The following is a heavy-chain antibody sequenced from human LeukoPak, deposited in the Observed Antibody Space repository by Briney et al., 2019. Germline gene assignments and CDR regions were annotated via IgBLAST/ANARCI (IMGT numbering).Heavy chain of an antibody. CDR2: ISHSGST. D-gene: IGHD5-12*01. Sequence: SSETLSLTCTVSDYSISSGYGYYWGWIRQPPGKGLEWIGSISHSGSTYYNLSLKSRVTISVDTSKNQFSLKLSSVTAADTAVYYCARDSAGGYDQYDWFDPWGQGTLVTVSS. CDR3: ARDSAGGYDQYDWFDP. V-gene: IGHV4-38-2*02. J-gene: IGHJ5*02. CDR1: DYSISSGYGYY.